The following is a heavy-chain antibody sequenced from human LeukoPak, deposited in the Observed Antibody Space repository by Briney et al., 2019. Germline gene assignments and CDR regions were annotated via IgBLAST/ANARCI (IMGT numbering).Heavy chain of an antibody. D-gene: IGHD6-19*01. Sequence: ASVKVSCKASGCTFISYGISWVRQAPGQGLEWMGWISAYNGNTNYAQKLQGRVTMTTGTSTSTAYVELRSLRSDDRGVYYCSRDELLLRSGWVRNPHFDYWGQGTLVTVSS. CDR3: SRDELLLRSGWVRNPHFDY. CDR1: GCTFISYG. CDR2: ISAYNGNT. V-gene: IGHV1-18*01. J-gene: IGHJ4*02.